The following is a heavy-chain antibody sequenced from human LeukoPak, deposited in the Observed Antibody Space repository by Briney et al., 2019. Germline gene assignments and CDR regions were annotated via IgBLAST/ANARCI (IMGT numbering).Heavy chain of an antibody. V-gene: IGHV1-2*02. J-gene: IGHJ3*01. Sequence: ASVKVSCKTSGYTFTGYYMHWVRQAPGQGLEWMGWISPNSSDTNYAQKFQGRVTMTRDTSISTAYMELSSLRSDDTAVYYCARWTTLLTDWGQGTMVTVSS. CDR3: ARWTTLLTD. D-gene: IGHD2-15*01. CDR2: ISPNSSDT. CDR1: GYTFTGYY.